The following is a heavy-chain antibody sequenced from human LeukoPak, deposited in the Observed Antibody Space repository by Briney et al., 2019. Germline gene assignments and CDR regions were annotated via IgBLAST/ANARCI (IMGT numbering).Heavy chain of an antibody. CDR2: ISSSGSTI. V-gene: IGHV3-11*01. CDR1: GFTFSDYY. CDR3: AREWELLHGDY. Sequence: GGSLGLSCAASGFTFSDYYTSWIRQAPGKGLEWVSYISSSGSTIYYADSVKGRFTISRDNAKNSLYLQMNSLRAEDTAVYYCAREWELLHGDYWGQGTLVTVSS. D-gene: IGHD1-26*01. J-gene: IGHJ4*02.